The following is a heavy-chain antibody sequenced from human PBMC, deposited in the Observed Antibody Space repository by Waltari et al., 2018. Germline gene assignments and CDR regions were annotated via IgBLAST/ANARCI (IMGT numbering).Heavy chain of an antibody. D-gene: IGHD1-26*01. J-gene: IGHJ4*02. Sequence: EVQLVQSGAELKKPGESLRISCEASGYTFFSPWISWFRQVPGKGLEWLGRIDPRDSYTNYSPSFHGHVTISVDKSINTAYLQWNSLKASDTATYYCSRHVSGTYYEDYWGQGTLVNVSS. CDR1: GYTFFSPW. V-gene: IGHV5-10-1*03. CDR2: IDPRDSYT. CDR3: SRHVSGTYYEDY.